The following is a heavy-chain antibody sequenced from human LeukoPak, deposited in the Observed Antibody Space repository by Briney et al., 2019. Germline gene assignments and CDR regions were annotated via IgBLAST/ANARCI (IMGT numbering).Heavy chain of an antibody. J-gene: IGHJ4*02. Sequence: SETLSLTCTVSGGSISSSSYYWGWIRQPPGKGLEWIGSIYYSGSTYYNPSLKSRVTISVDTSKNQFSLKLSSVTAADTAVYYCAGMFRYCSSTSCYSIDYWGQGTLVTVSS. CDR3: AGMFRYCSSTSCYSIDY. CDR1: GGSISSSSYY. V-gene: IGHV4-39*01. D-gene: IGHD2-2*01. CDR2: IYYSGST.